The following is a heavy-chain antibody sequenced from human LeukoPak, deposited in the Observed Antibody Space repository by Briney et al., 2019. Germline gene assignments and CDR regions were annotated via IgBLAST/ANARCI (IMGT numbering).Heavy chain of an antibody. V-gene: IGHV1-8*01. J-gene: IGHJ6*02. CDR3: ARSGLPMVRGVIIKSYYYYGMDV. CDR2: MNPNSGNT. Sequence: ASVKVSCKASGYAFTSYDINWVRQATGQGLEWMGWMNPNSGNTGYAQKFQGRVTMTRNTSISTAYMELSSLRSEDTAVYYRARSGLPMVRGVIIKSYYYYGMDVWGQGTTVTVSS. D-gene: IGHD3-10*01. CDR1: GYAFTSYD.